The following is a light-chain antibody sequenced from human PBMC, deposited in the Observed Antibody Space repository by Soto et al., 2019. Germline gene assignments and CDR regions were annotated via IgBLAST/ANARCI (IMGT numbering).Light chain of an antibody. Sequence: DIVLTQSPATLSLSPGERATLSFRASQSVSSYLAWYQQKPGQAPRLLIYDASNRATGIPARFSGSGSGTDFTLTISSLEPEDFAVYYCQQRSNWPPFGQGTRLEI. V-gene: IGKV3-11*01. CDR3: QQRSNWPP. J-gene: IGKJ5*01. CDR1: QSVSSY. CDR2: DAS.